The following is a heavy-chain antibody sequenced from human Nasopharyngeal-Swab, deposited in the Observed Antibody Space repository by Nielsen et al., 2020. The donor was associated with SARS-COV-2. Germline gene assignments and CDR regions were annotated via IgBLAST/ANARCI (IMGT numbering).Heavy chain of an antibody. Sequence: GGSLRLSCAASGFTFSSYAMSWVRQAPGKGLEWVSAISGSGGSTYYADSVKGRFTISRDNSKNTLYLKRNSRRDEDTAVYYCAKDVRGSGSLGCMDVWGQGTTVTVSS. D-gene: IGHD3-10*01. CDR2: ISGSGGST. V-gene: IGHV3-23*01. CDR3: AKDVRGSGSLGCMDV. CDR1: GFTFSSYA. J-gene: IGHJ6*02.